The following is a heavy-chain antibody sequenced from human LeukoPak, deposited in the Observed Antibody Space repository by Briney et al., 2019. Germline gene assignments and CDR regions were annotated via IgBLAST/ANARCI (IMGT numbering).Heavy chain of an antibody. V-gene: IGHV3-74*01. CDR3: VNHDYGDCYVG. CDR2: INPDGSNT. J-gene: IGHJ4*02. Sequence: GGSLILSCAASGFTFSSYWMHWVRQAPGKGLVWVSRINPDGSNTDYADSVKGRFTISRDNAKNTLYLQMNSLRAEDTAVYFCVNHDYGDCYVGGGQGTLVTVSS. D-gene: IGHD4-17*01. CDR1: GFTFSSYW.